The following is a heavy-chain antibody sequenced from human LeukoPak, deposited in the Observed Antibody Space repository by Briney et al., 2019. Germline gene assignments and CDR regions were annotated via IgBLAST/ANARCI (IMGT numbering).Heavy chain of an antibody. Sequence: PGRSLRLSCAASGFTFSSYGMRWVRQTPGKGLEWVAVILYDGINKYYTDSVRGRFTLSRDNSKNTLYLQMNSLRTEDTAVYYCAKEVSYGDYFDYWGQGTLVTVSS. J-gene: IGHJ4*02. CDR2: ILYDGINK. V-gene: IGHV3-30*18. D-gene: IGHD4-17*01. CDR1: GFTFSSYG. CDR3: AKEVSYGDYFDY.